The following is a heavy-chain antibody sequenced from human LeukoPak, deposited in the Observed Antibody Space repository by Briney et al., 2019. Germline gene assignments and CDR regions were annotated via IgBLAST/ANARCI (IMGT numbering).Heavy chain of an antibody. D-gene: IGHD3-22*01. CDR1: GFTFSSYS. V-gene: IGHV3-21*01. J-gene: IGHJ4*02. CDR2: ISSSSSYI. CDR3: ARGQHSSGQN. Sequence: GGSLRLSCAASGFTFSSYSMNWVRQVPGKGLEWVSSISSSSSYIYYSDSVKGRFTISRDNAKNSLYLQMNSLRAEDTAVYYCARGQHSSGQNWGQGTLVTVSS.